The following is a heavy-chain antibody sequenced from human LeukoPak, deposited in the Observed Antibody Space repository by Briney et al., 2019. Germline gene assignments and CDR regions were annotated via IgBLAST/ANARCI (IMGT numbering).Heavy chain of an antibody. Sequence: SETLSLTCTVSGDSISSGNYQWRWLRQPPAKVPEWIESIHYSGSIHYNPSLKTRVTISVDTSKNPFSLTLSSVTAADTALYYCARLSGHCSGATCYGHYAMDVWGQGTTVSVSS. D-gene: IGHD2-15*01. CDR3: ARLSGHCSGATCYGHYAMDV. J-gene: IGHJ6*02. CDR1: GDSISSGNYQ. V-gene: IGHV4-39*01. CDR2: IHYSGSI.